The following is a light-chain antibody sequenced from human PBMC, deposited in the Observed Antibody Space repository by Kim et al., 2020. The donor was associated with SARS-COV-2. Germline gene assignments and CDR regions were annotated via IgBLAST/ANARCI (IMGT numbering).Light chain of an antibody. J-gene: IGKJ5*01. CDR1: QDSRNF. CDR3: QQRGNWPT. CDR2: DAN. V-gene: IGKV3-11*01. Sequence: SLSPGKRAPPSCRACQDSRNFFSEYQKKPGQPPSLLFYDANSRATGIPTSFSGGGSGAVFTLTISLVAPEDFAVYYCQQRGNWPTFGQGTRLEIK.